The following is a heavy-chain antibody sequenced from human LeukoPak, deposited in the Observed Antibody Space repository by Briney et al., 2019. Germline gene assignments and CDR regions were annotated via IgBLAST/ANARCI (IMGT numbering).Heavy chain of an antibody. D-gene: IGHD2-2*01. CDR2: IKEDGSEI. J-gene: IGHJ5*02. CDR3: ARSFHRRYCSSTSCQTTTFDP. Sequence: GGSLRLSCTASGFTFSSYWMSWVRQAPGKGPEWVANIKEDGSEIDYADSVKGRFSISRDNAKNSLYLQMNSLRAEDTAVYYCARSFHRRYCSSTSCQTTTFDPWGQGTLVTVSS. CDR1: GFTFSSYW. V-gene: IGHV3-7*01.